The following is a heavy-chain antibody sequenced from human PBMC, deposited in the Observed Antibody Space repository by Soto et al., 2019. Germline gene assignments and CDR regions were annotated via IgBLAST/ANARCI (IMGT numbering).Heavy chain of an antibody. D-gene: IGHD2-21*02. CDR1: GGYISGYY. J-gene: IGHJ4*02. CDR3: ARENCGGDCYYRKVAKDLDY. V-gene: IGHV4-34*01. Sequence: SETLSLTSAVEGGYISGYYRSRIRKPPGKGLEWIGEINHSGSTNYNPSLKSRVTISVDTSKNQFSLKLSSVTAADTAVYYCARENCGGDCYYRKVAKDLDYWGQGTLVTVSS. CDR2: INHSGST.